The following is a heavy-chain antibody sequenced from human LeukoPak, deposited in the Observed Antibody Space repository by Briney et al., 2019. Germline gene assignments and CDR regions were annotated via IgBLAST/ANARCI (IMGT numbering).Heavy chain of an antibody. CDR1: GGSISSGGYY. V-gene: IGHV4-61*08. Sequence: SETLSLTCAVSGGSISSGGYYWSWIRQPPGKGLEWIGYIHYSGSTNYNPSLKSRVTISVDTSKNQFSLKLSSVTAADTAVYYCASDYYDSSGFDYWGQGTLVTVSS. CDR3: ASDYYDSSGFDY. CDR2: IHYSGST. J-gene: IGHJ4*02. D-gene: IGHD3-22*01.